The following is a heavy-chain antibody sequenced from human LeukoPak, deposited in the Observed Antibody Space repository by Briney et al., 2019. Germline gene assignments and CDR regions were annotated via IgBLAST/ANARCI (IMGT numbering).Heavy chain of an antibody. CDR2: IYYSGST. CDR3: ARDNYSYGYYAFDI. J-gene: IGHJ3*02. D-gene: IGHD5-18*01. V-gene: IGHV4-59*01. CDR1: GGSISSYY. Sequence: SETLCLTCTVSGGSISSYYWSWIRQPPGKGLEWIGYIYYSGSTNYNPSLKSRVTISVDTSKNQFSLKLSSVTAADTAVYYCARDNYSYGYYAFDIWGQGTMVTVSS.